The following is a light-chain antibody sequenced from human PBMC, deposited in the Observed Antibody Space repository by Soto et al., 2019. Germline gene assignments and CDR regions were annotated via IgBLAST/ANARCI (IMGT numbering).Light chain of an antibody. V-gene: IGLV2-14*01. CDR2: EVS. J-gene: IGLJ1*01. CDR1: SSDVGDYNS. Sequence: SALTQPASVSGSPGQSITISCTGTSSDVGDYNSVSWYQQHPGTAPKLMIYEVSNRPSGVSDRFSGSKSGNTASLTISGLQAEDEADYYCSSYTSSSTYVFGTGTKVTVL. CDR3: SSYTSSSTYV.